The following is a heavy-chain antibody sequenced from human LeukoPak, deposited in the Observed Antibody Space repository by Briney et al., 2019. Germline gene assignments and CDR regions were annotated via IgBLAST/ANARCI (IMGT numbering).Heavy chain of an antibody. D-gene: IGHD2-2*02. V-gene: IGHV3-23*01. CDR1: GFTFSSYA. CDR2: ISGSGGST. Sequence: GGSLRLSCAASGFTFSSYAMSWVRQAPGKGLEWASAISGSGGSTYYADSVKGRFTISRDNSKNTLYLQMNSLRVEDTAVYYCARGDGGYCSSNSCHILDWGQGTLVTVTS. CDR3: ARGDGGYCSSNSCHILD. J-gene: IGHJ4*02.